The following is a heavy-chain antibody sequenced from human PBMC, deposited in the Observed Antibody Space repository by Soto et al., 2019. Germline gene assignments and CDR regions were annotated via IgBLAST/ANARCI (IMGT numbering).Heavy chain of an antibody. CDR2: IDWDDDK. J-gene: IGHJ4*02. Sequence: GPTLVNPTQTLTLTCTFSGFSLSTSGMCVSWIRQPPGKALEWLARIDWDDDKYYSTSLKTRLTISKDTSTNQVVLTMTNMDPVDTATYYCAGIGYCSSASCGYFDYWGQGTLVTVSS. V-gene: IGHV2-70*11. D-gene: IGHD2-2*03. CDR3: AGIGYCSSASCGYFDY. CDR1: GFSLSTSGMC.